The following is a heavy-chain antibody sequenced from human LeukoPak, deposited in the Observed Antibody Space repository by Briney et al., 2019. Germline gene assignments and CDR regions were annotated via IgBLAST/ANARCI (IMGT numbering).Heavy chain of an antibody. CDR2: ISAYNGNT. D-gene: IGHD6-13*01. CDR1: GYTFTSYG. V-gene: IGHV1-18*01. Sequence: ASVKVSCKASGYTFTSYGISWVRQAPGQGLEWMGWISAYNGNTNYAQKLRGRVTMTTDTSTSTAYMELRSLRSDDTAVYYCAREPRPSGGIYYFDYWGQGTLVTVSS. J-gene: IGHJ4*02. CDR3: AREPRPSGGIYYFDY.